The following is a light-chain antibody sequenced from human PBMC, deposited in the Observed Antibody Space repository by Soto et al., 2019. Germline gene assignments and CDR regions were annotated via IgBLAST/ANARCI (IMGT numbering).Light chain of an antibody. Sequence: EIVMTQSPATLSVSPGDRATLSCRASQSVSRHLAWYQHKPGQAPRLLIYGASTRATGVPARFSGSGSGTDFTLTITRLEPEDFAVYYCQQYVTSSPRTFGQGTKVDIK. V-gene: IGKV3-15*01. CDR1: QSVSRH. CDR2: GAS. J-gene: IGKJ1*01. CDR3: QQYVTSSPRT.